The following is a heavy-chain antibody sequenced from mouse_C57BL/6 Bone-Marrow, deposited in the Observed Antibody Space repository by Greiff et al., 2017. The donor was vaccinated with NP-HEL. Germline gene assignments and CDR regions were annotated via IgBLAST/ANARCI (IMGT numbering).Heavy chain of an antibody. Sequence: EVKLVESGEGLVKPGGSLKLSCAASGFTFSSYAMSWVRQTPEKRLEWVAYISSGGGYIYYADTVKGRFTISRDNARNTLYLQMISLKSEDTAMYYCTIVVYSNTFAYWGQGTLVTVSA. J-gene: IGHJ3*01. CDR3: TIVVYSNTFAY. D-gene: IGHD2-5*01. CDR1: GFTFSSYA. CDR2: ISSGGGYI. V-gene: IGHV5-9-1*02.